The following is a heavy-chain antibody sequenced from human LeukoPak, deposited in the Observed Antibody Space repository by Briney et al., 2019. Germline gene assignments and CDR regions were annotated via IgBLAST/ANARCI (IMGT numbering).Heavy chain of an antibody. Sequence: LVKVSCKASGGTFISYAISWVRQAPGQGLEWMGGIIPIFGTANYAQKFQGRVTITADESTSTAYMELRSLRSDDTAVYYCANPGGVYSGYDYNWFDPWGQGTLVTVSS. CDR3: ANPGGVYSGYDYNWFDP. J-gene: IGHJ5*02. D-gene: IGHD5-12*01. CDR2: IIPIFGTA. CDR1: GGTFISYA. V-gene: IGHV1-69*13.